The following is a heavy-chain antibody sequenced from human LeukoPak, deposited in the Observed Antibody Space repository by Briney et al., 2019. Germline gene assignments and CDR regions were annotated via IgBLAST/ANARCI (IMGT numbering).Heavy chain of an antibody. Sequence: SKTLSLTCTVSGGSISSGRYYWGWIRQSPERGLEWIGSVYYSGSTYYSPSLKSRITVSVDTSKNQFSLNLSSVTAADTAMYYCARDRSPEGYYDSSHWDYYHGMDVWGQGTTVTVSS. J-gene: IGHJ6*02. D-gene: IGHD3-22*01. V-gene: IGHV4-39*07. CDR1: GGSISSGRYY. CDR3: ARDRSPEGYYDSSHWDYYHGMDV. CDR2: VYYSGST.